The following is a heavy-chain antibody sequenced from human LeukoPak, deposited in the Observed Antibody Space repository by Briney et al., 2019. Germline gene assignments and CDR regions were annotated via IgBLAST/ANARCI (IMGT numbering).Heavy chain of an antibody. Sequence: ASVKVSCKASGYTFTSYDINWVRQATGQGLEWMGWMNPNSGNTGYAQKFQGRVTITRNTSISTAYMELSSLRSEDTAVYYCARGPPNFDWLPGGDMDVWGKGTTVTVSS. CDR3: ARGPPNFDWLPGGDMDV. J-gene: IGHJ6*03. D-gene: IGHD3-9*01. CDR1: GYTFTSYD. CDR2: MNPNSGNT. V-gene: IGHV1-8*03.